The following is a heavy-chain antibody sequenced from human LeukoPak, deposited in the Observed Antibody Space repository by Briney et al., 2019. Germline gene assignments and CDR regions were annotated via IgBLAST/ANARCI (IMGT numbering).Heavy chain of an antibody. D-gene: IGHD4-17*01. J-gene: IGHJ6*03. CDR3: ARRDGDQTYYYYYMDV. Sequence: GGSLRLSCAASGFTFSSYWMTWVRQAPGKGLEWVANIEQDGSEKYYVDSVKGRFTISRDNAKNSLYLQMNSLRAGDTAVYYCARRDGDQTYYYYYMDVWGKGTTVTVSS. V-gene: IGHV3-7*01. CDR1: GFTFSSYW. CDR2: IEQDGSEK.